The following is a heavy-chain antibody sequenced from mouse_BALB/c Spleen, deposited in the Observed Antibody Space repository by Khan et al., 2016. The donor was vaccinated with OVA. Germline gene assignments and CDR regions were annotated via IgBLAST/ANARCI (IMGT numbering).Heavy chain of an antibody. CDR3: ARNSYMYDFTY. V-gene: IGHV2-2*01. CDR2: IRSGGST. J-gene: IGHJ3*01. D-gene: IGHD2-14*01. CDR1: GFSLNTYG. Sequence: QVQLKQSGPGLVQPSQSLSITCTVSGFSLNTYGIHWIRQSQGKGLEWLGAIRSGGSTDYNGAFISRRTITKDNSKSQVFFKMNSLQADDTAIYYCARNSYMYDFTYWGQGTLVTVSA.